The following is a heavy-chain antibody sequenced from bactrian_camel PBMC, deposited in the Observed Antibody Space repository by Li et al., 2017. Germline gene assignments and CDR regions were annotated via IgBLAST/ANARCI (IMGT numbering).Heavy chain of an antibody. D-gene: IGHD7*01. J-gene: IGHJ4*01. Sequence: HVQLVESGGGSVQVGGSLRLSCAASVDTSSLYCMAWFHQAPGKDHELVARIDRAGTTWYRDSEKDRFTISKDNAKNTLYLQMNSLKSEDTAMHYCAADKIYCGTGCAYWGQGTQVTVSS. V-gene: IGHV3S55*01. CDR2: IDRAGTT. CDR3: AADKIYCGTGCAY. CDR1: VDTSSLYC.